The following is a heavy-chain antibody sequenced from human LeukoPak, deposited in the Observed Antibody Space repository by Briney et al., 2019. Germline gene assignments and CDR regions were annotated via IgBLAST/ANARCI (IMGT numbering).Heavy chain of an antibody. Sequence: SETLSLTCTVSGGSISSSSYYWGWIRQPPGKGLEWIGSIYYSGSTYYNPSLKSRVTISVDTSKNQFSLKLSSVTAADTAVYYCARELSYGYDYWGQGTLVTVSS. J-gene: IGHJ4*02. D-gene: IGHD5-18*01. CDR1: GGSISSSSYY. V-gene: IGHV4-39*07. CDR2: IYYSGST. CDR3: ARELSYGYDY.